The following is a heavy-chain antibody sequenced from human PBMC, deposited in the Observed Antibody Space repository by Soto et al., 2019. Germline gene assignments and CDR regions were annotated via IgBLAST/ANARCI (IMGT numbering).Heavy chain of an antibody. D-gene: IGHD2-15*01. CDR2: IIPIFGTA. Sequence: SVKVSCKASGGTLSSYAIHWVRQAPGQGLEWMGGIIPIFGTANYAQNFLGRVTMTADESTNTAYMDLSSLRSDDTAIYYCAGDGCNGPNCTAYWGQGTLVTVSS. CDR3: AGDGCNGPNCTAY. J-gene: IGHJ4*02. CDR1: GGTLSSYA. V-gene: IGHV1-69*13.